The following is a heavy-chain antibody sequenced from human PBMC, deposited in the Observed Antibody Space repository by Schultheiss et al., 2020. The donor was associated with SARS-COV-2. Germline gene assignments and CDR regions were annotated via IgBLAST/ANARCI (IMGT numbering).Heavy chain of an antibody. V-gene: IGHV4-31*03. CDR1: GGSISSGGYY. CDR3: AREMGIRQQLAHYYYYGMDV. D-gene: IGHD6-13*01. Sequence: SETLSLTCTVSGGSISSGGYYWSWIRQHPGKGLEWIGYIYYSGSTYYNPSLKSRVTISVDTSKNQFSLKLSSVTAADTAVYYCAREMGIRQQLAHYYYYGMDVWGQGTTVTVSS. J-gene: IGHJ6*02. CDR2: IYYSGST.